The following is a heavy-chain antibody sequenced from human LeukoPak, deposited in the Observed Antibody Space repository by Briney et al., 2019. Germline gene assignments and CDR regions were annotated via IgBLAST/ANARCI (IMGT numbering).Heavy chain of an antibody. CDR1: GGSISSYY. D-gene: IGHD2-2*01. CDR3: ARGYCSSTSCYPSDYYGMDV. V-gene: IGHV4-59*01. Sequence: SETLSLTCTVSGGSISSYYWSWIRQPPGKGLEWIGYIYYSGSTNYNPSLKSRVTISVDTSKNQFSLKLSSVTAADTAVYYCARGYCSSTSCYPSDYYGMDVWGQGTTVTVSS. CDR2: IYYSGST. J-gene: IGHJ6*02.